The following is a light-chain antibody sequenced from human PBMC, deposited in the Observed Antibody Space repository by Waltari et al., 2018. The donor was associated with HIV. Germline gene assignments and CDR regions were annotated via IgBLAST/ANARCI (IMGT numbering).Light chain of an antibody. J-gene: IGKJ5*01. CDR1: QSATTN. CDR3: QQHDYWLPA. Sequence: ELAMTQLPAPLSVSPGETATRPCRASQSATTNVAWYQQKPGQPPRLLVYSTCTRATDIPARFSGSGYGTEFALTYSGLQSGDFAFYYCQQHDYWLPAFGQRTRLDI. V-gene: IGKV3-15*01. CDR2: STC.